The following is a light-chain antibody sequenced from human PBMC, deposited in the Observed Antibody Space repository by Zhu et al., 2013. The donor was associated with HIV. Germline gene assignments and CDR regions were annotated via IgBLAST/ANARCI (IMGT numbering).Light chain of an antibody. CDR3: CSYAGSSVFXI. CDR2: EVS. J-gene: IGLJ2*01. V-gene: IGLV2-23*02. CDR1: SSDIGDHNY. Sequence: QSALTQPASVSGSPGQSITISCNGTSSDIGDHNYVSWYQQHPGKAPQLIIYEVSNRPSGVSSRFSGSKSGYTASLTISGLQAEDEADYHCCSYAGSSVFXIFGGGTKLTAL.